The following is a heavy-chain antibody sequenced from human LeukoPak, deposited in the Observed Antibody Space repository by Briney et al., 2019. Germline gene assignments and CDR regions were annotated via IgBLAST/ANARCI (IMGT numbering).Heavy chain of an antibody. J-gene: IGHJ4*02. CDR1: GFTFSSYA. V-gene: IGHV3-23*01. D-gene: IGHD6-6*01. CDR3: ARDEYKADAY. Sequence: RSAGSLRLSCTASGFTFSSYAMDWVRQAPGEGLDWIAVISGNGDSTHYADSVKGRFTISRDNSRNTVYLQMNSLRAEDTAIYFCARDEYKADAYWGRGTLVTVSS. CDR2: ISGNGDST.